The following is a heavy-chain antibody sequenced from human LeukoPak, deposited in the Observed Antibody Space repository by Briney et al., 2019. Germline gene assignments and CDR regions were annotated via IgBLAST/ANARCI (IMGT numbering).Heavy chain of an antibody. D-gene: IGHD6-13*01. CDR2: TYYKSKWNN. CDR1: GDSVSSKSAT. Sequence: SQTLSLTCAISGDSVSSKSATWNWIRQSPSRGLEWLGRTYYKSKWNNDYAISVKSRIIINPDTPKNQFSLHLNSVTPEDTAVYFCARSAAGTLDYWGQGTLVTVSS. CDR3: ARSAAGTLDY. J-gene: IGHJ4*02. V-gene: IGHV6-1*01.